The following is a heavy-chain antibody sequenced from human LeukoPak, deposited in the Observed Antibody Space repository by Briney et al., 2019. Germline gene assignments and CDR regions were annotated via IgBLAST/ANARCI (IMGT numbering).Heavy chain of an antibody. D-gene: IGHD3-16*01. CDR3: ARDDYGVFDAFDV. Sequence: SETLSLTCTVSGGSISSHYWSWIRQPPGKGLEWIGYIYNSGSTNYNPSLKSRVAISLDTSKNQFSLHLTSVTAADTAVYFCARDDYGVFDAFDVWGQGTVVTVSS. CDR1: GGSISSHY. V-gene: IGHV4-59*08. J-gene: IGHJ3*01. CDR2: IYNSGST.